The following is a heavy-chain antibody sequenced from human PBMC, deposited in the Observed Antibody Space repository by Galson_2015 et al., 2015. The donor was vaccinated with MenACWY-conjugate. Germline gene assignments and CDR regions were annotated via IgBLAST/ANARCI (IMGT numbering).Heavy chain of an antibody. CDR1: GFSFSDSA. CDR3: TRQSPLNFDY. V-gene: IGHV3-73*01. D-gene: IGHD2-8*01. J-gene: IGHJ4*02. Sequence: SLRLSCAASGFSFSDSAMHWVRQAYGKGLEWVGRIRSKRNNYATTYAASVQGRFTISRDESERTAYLHMNSLKTEDTAIYYCTRQSPLNFDYWGQGVLVTVSS. CDR2: IRSKRNNYAT.